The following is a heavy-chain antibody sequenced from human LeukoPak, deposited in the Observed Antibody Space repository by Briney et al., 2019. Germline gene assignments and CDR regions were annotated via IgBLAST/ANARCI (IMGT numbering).Heavy chain of an antibody. J-gene: IGHJ2*01. Sequence: ASVKVSCKASGYTLSSYGISWVRQAPGQGLEWMGWISGYNSNTKCAQNIQGRVTMTIDTSTSTAYMELRSLRSDDTAVYYCARAQGPVVVVPGANWYFDLWGRGTLVTVSS. CDR3: ARAQGPVVVVPGANWYFDL. V-gene: IGHV1-18*01. CDR2: ISGYNSNT. CDR1: GYTLSSYG. D-gene: IGHD2-2*01.